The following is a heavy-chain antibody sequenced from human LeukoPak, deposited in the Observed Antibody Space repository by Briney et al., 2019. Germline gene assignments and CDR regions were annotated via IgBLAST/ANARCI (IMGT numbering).Heavy chain of an antibody. Sequence: SETLSLTCGVYGGPLSGYYWSWIRQPPGKGLEWIGEINHSGSTNYNPSLKSRVTISLDTSKNQFSLRLSSVTAADTAVYYCARKRDRPTVADFRAWGQGTLVSVSS. CDR1: GGPLSGYY. J-gene: IGHJ4*02. CDR3: ARKRDRPTVADFRA. D-gene: IGHD6-6*01. CDR2: INHSGST. V-gene: IGHV4-34*01.